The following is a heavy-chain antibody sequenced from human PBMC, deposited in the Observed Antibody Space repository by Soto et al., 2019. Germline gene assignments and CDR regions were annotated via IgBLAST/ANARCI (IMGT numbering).Heavy chain of an antibody. D-gene: IGHD2-21*01. CDR3: ARGNDWKSSTFDI. CDR2: VYYSGGT. Sequence: QVQLQESGPGLVKPSETLSLTCTVAGGSLTDHYWNWFRQSPGKGLHWIGYVYYSGGTNYNPSLKSRVTMSVDTSKNQFSLNLRSVTAADTAVYYCARGNDWKSSTFDIWGQETMVSVSS. CDR1: GGSLTDHY. J-gene: IGHJ3*02. V-gene: IGHV4-59*11.